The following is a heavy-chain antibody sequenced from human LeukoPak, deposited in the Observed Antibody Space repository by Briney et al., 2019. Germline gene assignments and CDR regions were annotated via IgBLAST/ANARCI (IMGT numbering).Heavy chain of an antibody. D-gene: IGHD6-6*01. CDR1: GFTFSSYD. V-gene: IGHV3-48*03. Sequence: GGSLRLSCAVSGFTFSSYDMNWVRQAPGKGLEWVSYISSSGSTIYYADSVKGRFTISRDNAKNSLYLQMNSLRAEDTAVYYCARKYRNYYGMDVWGQGTTVTVSS. J-gene: IGHJ6*02. CDR3: ARKYRNYYGMDV. CDR2: ISSSGSTI.